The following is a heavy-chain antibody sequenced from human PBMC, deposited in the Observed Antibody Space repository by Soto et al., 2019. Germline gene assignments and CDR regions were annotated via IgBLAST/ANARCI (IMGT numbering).Heavy chain of an antibody. Sequence: QVQLVESGGGVVQPGRSLRLSCAASGFTFSSYAMHWVRQAPGKGLEWVAVISYDGSNKYYADSVKGRFTISRDNSENTLYLQMNSLRAEDTAVYYCARETYYDFWSGYPTYYYYGMDVWGQGTTVTVSS. CDR2: ISYDGSNK. CDR1: GFTFSSYA. D-gene: IGHD3-3*01. CDR3: ARETYYDFWSGYPTYYYYGMDV. J-gene: IGHJ6*02. V-gene: IGHV3-30-3*01.